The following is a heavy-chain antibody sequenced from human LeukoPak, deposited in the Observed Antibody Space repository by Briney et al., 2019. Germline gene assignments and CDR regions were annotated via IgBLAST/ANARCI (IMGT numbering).Heavy chain of an antibody. CDR3: ARGGTMYYGSGNFDY. D-gene: IGHD3-10*01. V-gene: IGHV3-23*01. CDR2: IRGSGGST. Sequence: GGSLRLSCAASGFTFSSYAMSWVRQAPGKGLEWVSAIRGSGGSTYYADSVKGRFTISRDNSKNTLYLQMNSLRAEDTAVYSCARGGTMYYGSGNFDYWGQGTLVTVSS. CDR1: GFTFSSYA. J-gene: IGHJ4*02.